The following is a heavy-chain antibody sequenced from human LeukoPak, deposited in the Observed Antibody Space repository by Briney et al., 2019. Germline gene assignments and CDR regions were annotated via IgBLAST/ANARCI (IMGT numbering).Heavy chain of an antibody. J-gene: IGHJ5*02. V-gene: IGHV1-2*06. CDR1: GYTFTGYY. Sequence: ASVKVSCKASGYTFTGYYMHWVRQAPGQGLEWMGRINPNSGGTNYAQKFQGRVTMTRDTSTSTAYMELSRLRSDDTAVYYCARVARGIGVATIRWFDPWGQGTLVTVSS. CDR3: ARVARGIGVATIRWFDP. CDR2: INPNSGGT. D-gene: IGHD5-12*01.